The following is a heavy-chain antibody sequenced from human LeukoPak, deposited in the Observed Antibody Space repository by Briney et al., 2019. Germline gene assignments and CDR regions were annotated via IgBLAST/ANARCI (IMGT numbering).Heavy chain of an antibody. CDR3: ARVPAGVIGMKDAFDM. Sequence: PGGSLRLSCAASGFTFSSYEMNWVRQAPGKGLEWVSSISGSSSYIYYADSVKGRFTISRHNAKNSLYLQMNSLRAEDTAVYYCARVPAGVIGMKDAFDMWGQGTMVTVSS. J-gene: IGHJ3*02. CDR2: ISGSSSYI. V-gene: IGHV3-21*01. CDR1: GFTFSSYE. D-gene: IGHD3-16*02.